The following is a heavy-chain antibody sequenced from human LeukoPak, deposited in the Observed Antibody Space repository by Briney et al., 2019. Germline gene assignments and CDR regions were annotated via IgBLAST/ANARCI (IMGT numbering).Heavy chain of an antibody. CDR1: GYTFTSYG. CDR3: ARDLEFMITFGGVIVRSLDY. V-gene: IGHV1-18*01. J-gene: IGHJ4*02. Sequence: ASVKVSCKASGYTFTSYGISWVRQAPGQGLEWMGWISAYNGNTNYAQKLQGRVTMTTDTSTSTAYMELRSLRSDDTAVYYCARDLEFMITFGGVIVRSLDYWGQGTLVTVSS. D-gene: IGHD3-16*02. CDR2: ISAYNGNT.